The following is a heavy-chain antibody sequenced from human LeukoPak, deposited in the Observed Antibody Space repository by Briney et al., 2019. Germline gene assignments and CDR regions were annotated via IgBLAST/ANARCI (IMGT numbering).Heavy chain of an antibody. V-gene: IGHV4-34*01. J-gene: IGHJ4*02. CDR2: INHSGST. CDR3: ARGVCITMVRGYYFDY. CDR1: GGSFSGYY. Sequence: PSETLSLTCAVYGGSFSGYYWSWIRQPPGKGLEWIGEINHSGSTNYNPSLKSRVTISVDTSKNQFSLKLSSVTAADTAVYYCARGVCITMVRGYYFDYWGQGTLVTVSS. D-gene: IGHD3-10*01.